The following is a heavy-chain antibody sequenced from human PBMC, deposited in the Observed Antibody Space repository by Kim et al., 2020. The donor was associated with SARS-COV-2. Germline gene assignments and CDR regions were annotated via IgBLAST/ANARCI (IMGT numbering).Heavy chain of an antibody. J-gene: IGHJ4*02. CDR2: IKPDGSEK. CDR1: GFGFSHYW. D-gene: IGHD3-10*01. CDR3: ARGGDGL. V-gene: IGHV3-7*01. Sequence: GGSLRLSCATSGFGFSHYWMLWVRQAPGKGLEWVANIKPDGSEKYYVDSVKGRFTISRDNANKSLSLQLNSLRAEDTAVYYCARGGDGLGGQGALVIVSS.